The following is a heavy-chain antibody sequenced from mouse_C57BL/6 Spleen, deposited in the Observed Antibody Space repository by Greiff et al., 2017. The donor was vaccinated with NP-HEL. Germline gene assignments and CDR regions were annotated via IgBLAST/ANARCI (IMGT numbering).Heavy chain of an antibody. D-gene: IGHD2-3*01. J-gene: IGHJ4*01. CDR2: ISNLAYSI. CDR3: ARHPRAYDGYYPLAMDY. Sequence: EVKLVESGGGLVQPGGSLKLSCAASGFTFSDYGMAWVRQAPRKGPEWVAFISNLAYSIYYADTVTGRFTISRENAKNTLYLEMSSLRSEDTAMYYCARHPRAYDGYYPLAMDYWGQGTSVTVSS. CDR1: GFTFSDYG. V-gene: IGHV5-15*04.